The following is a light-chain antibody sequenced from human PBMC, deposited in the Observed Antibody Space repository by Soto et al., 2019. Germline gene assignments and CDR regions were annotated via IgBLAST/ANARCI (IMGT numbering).Light chain of an antibody. J-gene: IGKJ1*01. CDR2: DAS. CDR3: QQYGSSGT. CDR1: QSISTY. V-gene: IGKV3-20*01. Sequence: DILLTQSPATLSLSPGERAALSCRASQSISTYLAWYQQKPGQAPRLFIYDASNRATGIPDRFSGSGSGTDFTLTISRLDPEYFAVYYCQQYGSSGTFGQGTKVDIK.